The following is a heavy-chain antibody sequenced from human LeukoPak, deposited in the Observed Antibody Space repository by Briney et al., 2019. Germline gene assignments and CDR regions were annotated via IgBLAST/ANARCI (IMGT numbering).Heavy chain of an antibody. CDR1: GYTFTSYW. CDR3: ARRLYTTSSHFDY. Sequence: GESLKISCKGSGYTFTSYWIGWVRQMPGKGLEWMGIIYPSDSDTRYSLSFQGQVTFSADKSISTAYLQWSSLKASDTAMYYCARRLYTTSSHFDYWGQGTLVTVSS. V-gene: IGHV5-51*01. CDR2: IYPSDSDT. J-gene: IGHJ4*02. D-gene: IGHD2-8*01.